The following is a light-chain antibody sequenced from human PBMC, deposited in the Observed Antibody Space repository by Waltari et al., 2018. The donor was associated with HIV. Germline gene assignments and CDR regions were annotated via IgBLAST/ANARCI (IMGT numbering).Light chain of an antibody. CDR2: MND. V-gene: IGLV1-47*01. CDR1: GSNIGTFT. CDR3: AVWDDSLRGAV. Sequence: QSVLTQPPSASGTPGQRVTISCSGSGSNIGTFTVNWYQHFPGAAPKLLIFMNDQRPSGVPGRFSGSQSGTSASLAISGLRSEDEADYYCAVWDDSLRGAVFGGGTKLTVL. J-gene: IGLJ2*01.